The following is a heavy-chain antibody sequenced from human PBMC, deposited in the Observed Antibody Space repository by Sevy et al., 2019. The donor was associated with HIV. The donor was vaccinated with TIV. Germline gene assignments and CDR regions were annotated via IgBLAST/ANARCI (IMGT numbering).Heavy chain of an antibody. J-gene: IGHJ4*02. CDR3: AKDLLGDYYDSSGVLDY. V-gene: IGHV3-30*18. CDR1: GFTFSSYG. D-gene: IGHD3-22*01. CDR2: ISYDGSDK. Sequence: GGSLRLSCAASGFTFSSYGMHWVRQAPGKGLEWVAVISYDGSDKFYADSVKGRFTISRDNSKNTVYLQMNSLGPEDAAVYSCAKDLLGDYYDSSGVLDYWGQGTLVTVSS.